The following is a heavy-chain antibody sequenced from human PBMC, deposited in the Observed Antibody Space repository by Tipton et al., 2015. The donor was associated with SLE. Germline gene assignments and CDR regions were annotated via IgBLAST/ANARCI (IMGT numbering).Heavy chain of an antibody. CDR2: IYYSGST. CDR1: GGSISSNNYY. D-gene: IGHD2-2*01. CDR3: ARRPPAWNYYYGMDV. V-gene: IGHV4-39*07. Sequence: TLSLTCTVSGGSISSNNYYWGWIRQPPGKGLEWIGNIYYSGSTYYNPSLKSRVTISVDTSKNQFSLKVSSVTAADTAVYYCARRPPAWNYYYGMDVWGQGTTVTVSS. J-gene: IGHJ6*02.